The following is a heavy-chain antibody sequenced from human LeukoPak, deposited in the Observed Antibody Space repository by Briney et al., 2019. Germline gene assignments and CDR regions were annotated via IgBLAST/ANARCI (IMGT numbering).Heavy chain of an antibody. CDR3: ARKDGDY. CDR1: GGSLNSGAYY. Sequence: SETLSLTCSVFGGSLNSGAYYWSWIRQHPGEGLEWIGYISYRGSTHYNPSLKSRVSISGDTSTNHFSLNLNSVTAADTAMYYCARKDGDYWGRGTLVTVSS. J-gene: IGHJ4*02. CDR2: ISYRGST. V-gene: IGHV4-31*03.